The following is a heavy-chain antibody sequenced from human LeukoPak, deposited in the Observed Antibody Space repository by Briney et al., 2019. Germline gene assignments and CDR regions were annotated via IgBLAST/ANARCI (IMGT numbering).Heavy chain of an antibody. D-gene: IGHD1-26*01. Sequence: ASVKVSCKVSGYTLTELSMHWVRQAPGKGLEWMGGFDPEDGETIYAQKFQGRVTMTEDTSTDTAYMELSSLRSEDTAVYYCATCKGTFSGSNTASIWGFDPWGKETLATVSS. CDR1: GYTLTELS. CDR3: ATCKGTFSGSNTASIWGFDP. CDR2: FDPEDGET. V-gene: IGHV1-24*01. J-gene: IGHJ5*02.